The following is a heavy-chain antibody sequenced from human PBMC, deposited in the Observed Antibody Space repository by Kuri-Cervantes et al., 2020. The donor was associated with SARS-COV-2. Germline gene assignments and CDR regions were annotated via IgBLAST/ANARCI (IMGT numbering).Heavy chain of an antibody. V-gene: IGHV3-53*01. D-gene: IGHD6-19*01. CDR3: ARDGDSGYSSGWFDY. CDR2: MYSGAIT. CDR1: GFTVSYNS. J-gene: IGHJ4*02. Sequence: GGSLRLSCAATGFTVSYNSMTWVRLAPGQGLEWVSLMYSGAITYYADSVKGRFTISRDNAKNSLYLQMNSLRAEDTAVYYGARDGDSGYSSGWFDYWGQGTLVTVSS.